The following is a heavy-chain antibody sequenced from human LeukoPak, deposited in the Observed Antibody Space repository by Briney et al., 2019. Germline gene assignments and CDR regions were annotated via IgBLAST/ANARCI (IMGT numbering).Heavy chain of an antibody. CDR3: VRGDIVVVPAAIVGYNWFDP. CDR1: GGSFSGYY. J-gene: IGHJ5*02. CDR2: INHSGST. V-gene: IGHV4-34*01. D-gene: IGHD2-2*02. Sequence: SETLSLTCAVYGGSFSGYYWSWIRQPPGKGLEWIGEINHSGSTNYNPSLKSRVTISVDTSKNQFSLKLSSVTAADTAVYYCVRGDIVVVPAAIVGYNWFDPWGQGTLVTVSS.